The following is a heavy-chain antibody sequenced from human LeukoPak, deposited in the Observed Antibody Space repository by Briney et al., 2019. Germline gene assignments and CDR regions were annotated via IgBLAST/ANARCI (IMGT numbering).Heavy chain of an antibody. CDR1: GGSIRSYY. J-gene: IGHJ4*02. D-gene: IGHD4/OR15-4a*01. V-gene: IGHV4-59*08. CDR2: IHYSGSA. CDR3: ARLTMPTGPGDY. Sequence: SETLSLTCSVSGGSIRSYYWSWIRQPPGKGLEWIGYIHYSGSANYNPSIKSRVTISVDPSKNLLSLKLTSATAADTGVYYCARLTMPTGPGDYWGQGTLVTVSS.